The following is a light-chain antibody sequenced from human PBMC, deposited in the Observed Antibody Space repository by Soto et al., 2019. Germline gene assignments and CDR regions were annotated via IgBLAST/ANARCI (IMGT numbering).Light chain of an antibody. CDR2: AAS. J-gene: IGKJ4*01. CDR1: QDISIY. CDR3: QRYSGAPDT. V-gene: IGKV1-27*01. Sequence: DIQMTQSPSSLSASVGDRVTITCRASQDISIYLAWFQQKPGKVPKLLIYAASNLQSGVPSRFNGNKSVKDCTITISSLQPEDVATYYCQRYSGAPDTFGGGTKLVIE.